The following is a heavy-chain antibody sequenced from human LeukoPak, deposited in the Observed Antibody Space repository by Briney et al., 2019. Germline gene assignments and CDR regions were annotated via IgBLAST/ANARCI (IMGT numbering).Heavy chain of an antibody. CDR3: ASLSSGWYNVDY. D-gene: IGHD6-19*01. Sequence: PSETLSLTCTVSGGSISSYYWSWIRQPPGKGLEWIGYIYYSGSTNYNPSLKSRVTISVDTSKNQFSLKLSSVTAADTAVYYCASLSSGWYNVDYWGQGTLVTVSS. CDR2: IYYSGST. CDR1: GGSISSYY. J-gene: IGHJ4*02. V-gene: IGHV4-59*08.